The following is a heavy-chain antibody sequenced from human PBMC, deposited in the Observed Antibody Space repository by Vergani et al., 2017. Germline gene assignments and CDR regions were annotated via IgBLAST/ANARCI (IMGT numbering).Heavy chain of an antibody. Sequence: QLQLQESGPGLVKPSETLSLTCTVSGGSISSSSYYWGWIRQPPGKGLEWIGSIYYSGSTYYNPSLKSRVTISVDTSKNQFSLKLSSVTAADTAVYYCARHLSGDWRTIFGVGTIDYWGQGTLVTVSS. CDR1: GGSISSSSYY. D-gene: IGHD3-3*01. J-gene: IGHJ4*02. CDR3: ARHLSGDWRTIFGVGTIDY. CDR2: IYYSGST. V-gene: IGHV4-39*01.